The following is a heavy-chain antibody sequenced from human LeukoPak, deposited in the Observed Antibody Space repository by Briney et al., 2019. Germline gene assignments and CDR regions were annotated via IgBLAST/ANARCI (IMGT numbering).Heavy chain of an antibody. CDR1: GFTFSSYS. CDR2: ISSSSSYI. CDR3: ARSRSWGSYRYSLDY. D-gene: IGHD3-16*02. J-gene: IGHJ4*02. Sequence: GGSLRLSCAASGFTFSSYSMNWVRQAPGKGLEWVSSISSSSSYIYYADSVKGRFTISRDNAKNSLYLQMNSLRAEDTAVYYCARSRSWGSYRYSLDYWGQGTLVTVSS. V-gene: IGHV3-21*04.